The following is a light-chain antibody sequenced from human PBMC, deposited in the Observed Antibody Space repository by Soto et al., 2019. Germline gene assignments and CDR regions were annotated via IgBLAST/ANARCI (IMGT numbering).Light chain of an antibody. CDR3: QQYGSSPYT. CDR2: GAS. CDR1: QSVSSSY. J-gene: IGKJ2*01. V-gene: IGKV3-20*01. Sequence: EIVLTQSPGTLSLSPGERATLSCRASQSVSSSYLAWYQQKPGQAPRHLIYGASSRATVIPDRFSGSGSGTDFTLTISRLEPEDFAVYYCQQYGSSPYTFGQGTTLEIK.